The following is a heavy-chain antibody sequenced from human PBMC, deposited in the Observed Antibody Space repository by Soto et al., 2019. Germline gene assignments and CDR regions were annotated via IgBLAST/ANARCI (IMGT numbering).Heavy chain of an antibody. CDR3: ARDLPTMIVVVFYGMDV. J-gene: IGHJ6*02. Sequence: ASVKLSCKASGYSFTSYGISWVRQAPGQGLEWMGWISAYNGNTNYAQKLQGRATMTTDTSTSTAYMELRSLRSDDTAVYYCARDLPTMIVVVFYGMDVWGQGTTVTVSS. V-gene: IGHV1-18*01. D-gene: IGHD3-22*01. CDR1: GYSFTSYG. CDR2: ISAYNGNT.